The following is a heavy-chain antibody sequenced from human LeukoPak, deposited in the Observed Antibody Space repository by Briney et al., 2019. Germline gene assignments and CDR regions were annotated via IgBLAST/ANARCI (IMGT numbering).Heavy chain of an antibody. CDR2: IYPDESNI. CDR3: ARPPSRGYSSSFEY. J-gene: IGHJ4*02. Sequence: GESLKISCKGSGYSFATYWIAWVLQMPGKGPEWMGIIYPDESNIRYSPSFQGQVTISADKSISTAYLQWSSLEASDTAIYYCARPPSRGYSSSFEYWGQGTLVTVSS. D-gene: IGHD2-2*03. CDR1: GYSFATYW. V-gene: IGHV5-51*01.